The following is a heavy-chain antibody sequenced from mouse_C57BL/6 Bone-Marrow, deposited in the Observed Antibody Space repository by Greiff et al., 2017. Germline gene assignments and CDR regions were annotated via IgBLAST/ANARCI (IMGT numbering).Heavy chain of an antibody. Sequence: VQLQQSGPGLVKPSQSLSLTCSVTGYSITSGYYWNWIRQFPGNKLEWMGYISYDGSNNYNPSLKNRISITRDTSKNQFFLKLNSVTTEDTATYYCARIYYGNYVGDYWGQGTTLTVPS. CDR2: ISYDGSN. J-gene: IGHJ2*01. V-gene: IGHV3-6*01. D-gene: IGHD2-1*01. CDR3: ARIYYGNYVGDY. CDR1: GYSITSGYY.